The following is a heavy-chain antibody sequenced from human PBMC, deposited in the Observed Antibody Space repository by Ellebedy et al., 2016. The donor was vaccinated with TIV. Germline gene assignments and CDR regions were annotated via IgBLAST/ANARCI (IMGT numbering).Heavy chain of an antibody. J-gene: IGHJ4*02. D-gene: IGHD3-22*01. V-gene: IGHV1-18*01. CDR3: GRMVYYDSSGYLSDY. CDR2: ISPYNGHT. CDR1: TTSA. Sequence: AASVKVSCKASTTSAINWVRQAPGQGLEWMGWISPYNGHTDYAQNFQGRVPMTTDTSTSTAYMELRSLRSDDTAVYYCGRMVYYDSSGYLSDYWGQGTLVTVSS.